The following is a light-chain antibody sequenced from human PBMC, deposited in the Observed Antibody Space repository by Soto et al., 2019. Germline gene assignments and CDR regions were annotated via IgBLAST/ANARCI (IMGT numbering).Light chain of an antibody. V-gene: IGKV3-11*01. CDR3: HQRYNWPRVT. CDR2: DVS. J-gene: IGKJ5*01. CDR1: QSVSNS. Sequence: IVLIQSPPTLSLSPGERATSSCRASQSVSNSLAWYQQKPGQPPRLLIYDVSNRATGIPARFSGSGSGTDFTLTITSLEPEDFAVYFCHQRYNWPRVTFGQGTRLAFK.